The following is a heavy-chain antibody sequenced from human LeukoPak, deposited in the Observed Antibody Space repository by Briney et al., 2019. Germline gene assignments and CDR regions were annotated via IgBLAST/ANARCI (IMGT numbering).Heavy chain of an antibody. CDR1: GFTFSSYG. D-gene: IGHD6-13*01. J-gene: IGHJ4*02. CDR2: IRYDGSNK. V-gene: IGHV3-30*02. CDR3: ARVGIAAAGRGAKGTYYFDY. Sequence: GGSLRLSCAASGFTFSSYGMHWVRQAPGKGLEWVAFIRYDGSNKYYADSVKGRFTISRDNAKNSLYLQMNSLRAEDTAVYYCARVGIAAAGRGAKGTYYFDYWGQGTLVTVSS.